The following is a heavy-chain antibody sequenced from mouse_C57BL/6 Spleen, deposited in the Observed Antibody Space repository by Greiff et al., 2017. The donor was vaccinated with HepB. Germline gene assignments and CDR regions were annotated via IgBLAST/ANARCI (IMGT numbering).Heavy chain of an antibody. CDR3: ARRENWDLFAY. V-gene: IGHV1-69*01. CDR2: IDPSDSYT. J-gene: IGHJ3*01. D-gene: IGHD4-1*01. Sequence: VQLQQPGAELVMPGASVKLSCKASGYTFTSYWMHWVKQRPGQGLEWIGEIDPSDSYTNYNQKFKGKSTLTADKSSSTAYMQLSSLTSEDSAVYYCARRENWDLFAYWGQGTLVTVSA. CDR1: GYTFTSYW.